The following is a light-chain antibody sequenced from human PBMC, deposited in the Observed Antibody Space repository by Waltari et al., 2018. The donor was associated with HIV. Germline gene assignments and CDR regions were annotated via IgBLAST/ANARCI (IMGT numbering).Light chain of an antibody. V-gene: IGKV3-11*01. CDR2: DAS. CDR1: QSVSSY. CDR3: QQRSNCAVT. Sequence: EIVLTQSPATLSLSPGERATLSCRASQSVSSYFACYQQKAGQAPRLLLYDASNRATGIPARFSGSGSGTDFTLTISRLEPEDFAVYYCQQRSNCAVTFGGGTKVEIK. J-gene: IGKJ4*01.